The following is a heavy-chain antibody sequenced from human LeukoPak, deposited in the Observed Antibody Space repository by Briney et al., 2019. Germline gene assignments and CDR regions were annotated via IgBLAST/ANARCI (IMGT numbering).Heavy chain of an antibody. J-gene: IGHJ4*02. CDR1: GGPISSSNW. CDR3: AATAEYYDSSDYYNY. Sequence: SETLSLTCAVSGGPISSSNWWSWVRQPPGKGLEWIGEIYHSGSTNYNPSLKSRVTISVDTSKNQFSLKLSSVTAADTAVYYCAATAEYYDSSDYYNYWGQGTLVTVSS. V-gene: IGHV4-4*02. CDR2: IYHSGST. D-gene: IGHD3-22*01.